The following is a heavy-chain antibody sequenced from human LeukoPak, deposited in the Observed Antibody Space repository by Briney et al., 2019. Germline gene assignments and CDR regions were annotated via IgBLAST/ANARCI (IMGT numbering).Heavy chain of an antibody. V-gene: IGHV3-23*01. CDR2: ISGSGGST. Sequence: GGSLRLSCAASGFTFSSYAMSWVRLAPGKGLEWVSAISGSGGSTYYADSVKGRFTISRDNSKNTLYLQMNSLRAEDTAVYYCAKGTLGRGGYYYYGMDVWGQGTTVAVSS. CDR1: GFTFSSYA. CDR3: AKGTLGRGGYYYYGMDV. J-gene: IGHJ6*02. D-gene: IGHD1-1*01.